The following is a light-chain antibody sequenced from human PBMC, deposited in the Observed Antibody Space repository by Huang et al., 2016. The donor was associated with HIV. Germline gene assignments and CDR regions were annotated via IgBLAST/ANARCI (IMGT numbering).Light chain of an antibody. Sequence: ETVLTQSPDFQSVTPKEKVIITCRASQTIGSSLHWYQKKPNQSPKRLIKVASQSIGGVPSRFSGSGSGTDFTLTISSLEPEDAATYYCHQSSSVPPTFGPGATVDIK. CDR1: QTIGSS. CDR3: HQSSSVPPT. CDR2: VAS. V-gene: IGKV6-21*02. J-gene: IGKJ3*01.